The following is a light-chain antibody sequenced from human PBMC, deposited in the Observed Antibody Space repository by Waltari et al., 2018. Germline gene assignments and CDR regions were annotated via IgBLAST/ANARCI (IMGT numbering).Light chain of an antibody. CDR3: QNYNSVPLT. J-gene: IGKJ4*01. Sequence: DIQMTQSPSSLSASVGDRVTITCRASQVISIYLAWYQQKPGKVPKLLIYAASTLQSGVPSRFSGSGSGTEFTLTISSLQPEDVATYYCQNYNSVPLTFGGGTKVEIK. CDR1: QVISIY. V-gene: IGKV1-27*01. CDR2: AAS.